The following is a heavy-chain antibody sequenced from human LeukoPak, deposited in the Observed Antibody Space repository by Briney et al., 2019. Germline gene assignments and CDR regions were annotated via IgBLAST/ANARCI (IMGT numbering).Heavy chain of an antibody. D-gene: IGHD5-18*01. CDR3: ARGNTAMVT. J-gene: IGHJ4*02. CDR1: GLTVSSNY. Sequence: PGGSLRLSCAASGLTVSSNYMSWVRQAPGKGLEWVAVIWYDGSNKYYADSVKGRFTISRDNSKNTLYLQMNSLRAEDTAVYYCARGNTAMVTWGQGTLVTVSS. V-gene: IGHV3-33*08. CDR2: IWYDGSNK.